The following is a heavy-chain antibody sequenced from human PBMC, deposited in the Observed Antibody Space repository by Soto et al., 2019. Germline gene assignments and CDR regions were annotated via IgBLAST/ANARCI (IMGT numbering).Heavy chain of an antibody. CDR3: ARVLFGSNCWFDP. D-gene: IGHD3-16*01. V-gene: IGHV4-59*01. Sequence: QVQLQESGPGLVKPSETLSLTCTVSGGSISSYYWSWIRQPPGKGLEWIGYIYYSGSTNYNPSLNSRVTISVDTAKNQSSLKLSSVTAADTAVYYCARVLFGSNCWFDPWGQGTLVTVSS. CDR1: GGSISSYY. J-gene: IGHJ5*02. CDR2: IYYSGST.